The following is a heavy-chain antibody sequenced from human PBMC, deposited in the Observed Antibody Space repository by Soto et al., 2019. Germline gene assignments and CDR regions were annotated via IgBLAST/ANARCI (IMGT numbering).Heavy chain of an antibody. Sequence: PSETLSLTCAVYGGSFSGYYWSWIRQPPGKGLEWIGEINHSGSTNYNPSLKSRVTISVDTSKNQFSLKLSSVTAADTAVYYCARGTTVTTPHAYYFDYWGQGTLVTVSS. CDR2: INHSGST. J-gene: IGHJ4*02. V-gene: IGHV4-34*01. CDR1: GGSFSGYY. CDR3: ARGTTVTTPHAYYFDY. D-gene: IGHD4-4*01.